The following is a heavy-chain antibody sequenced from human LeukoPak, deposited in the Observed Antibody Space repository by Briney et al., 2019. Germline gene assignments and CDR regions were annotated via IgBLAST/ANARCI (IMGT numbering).Heavy chain of an antibody. Sequence: SETLSLTCTVSGGSISSSSYYWGWIRQPPGKGLEWIGSIYYSGSTYYNPSLKSRVTISVDTSKNQFSLKLSSVTAADTAVYYCARHRIGAPDAFDIWGQGTMVTVSS. V-gene: IGHV4-39*01. J-gene: IGHJ3*02. D-gene: IGHD1-26*01. CDR2: IYYSGST. CDR1: GGSISSSSYY. CDR3: ARHRIGAPDAFDI.